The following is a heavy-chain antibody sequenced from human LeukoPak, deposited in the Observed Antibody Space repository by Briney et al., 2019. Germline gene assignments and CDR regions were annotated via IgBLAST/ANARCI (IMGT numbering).Heavy chain of an antibody. CDR3: AKDEAYYDYVWGSYRYTFDY. CDR2: ISYDGSNK. J-gene: IGHJ4*02. Sequence: GGSLRLSCAASGFTFSSNAMHWVRQAPGKGLEWVAVISYDGSNKYYADSVKGRFTISRDNSKNTLYLQMNSLRAEDTAVYYCAKDEAYYDYVWGSYRYTFDYWGQGTLVTVSS. CDR1: GFTFSSNA. V-gene: IGHV3-30*18. D-gene: IGHD3-16*02.